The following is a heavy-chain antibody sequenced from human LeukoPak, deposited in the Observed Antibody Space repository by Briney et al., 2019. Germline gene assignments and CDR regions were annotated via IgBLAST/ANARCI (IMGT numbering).Heavy chain of an antibody. CDR1: GFTSSSNY. J-gene: IGHJ6*03. Sequence: PGGSLRLSCAASGFTSSSNYMSWVRQAPGKGLEWVSVIYSGGSTYYADSVKGRFTISRDNSKNTLYLQMNSLRAEDTAVYYCARETAPYYYYYMDVWGKGTTVTVSS. CDR3: ARETAPYYYYYMDV. V-gene: IGHV3-53*01. D-gene: IGHD6-25*01. CDR2: IYSGGST.